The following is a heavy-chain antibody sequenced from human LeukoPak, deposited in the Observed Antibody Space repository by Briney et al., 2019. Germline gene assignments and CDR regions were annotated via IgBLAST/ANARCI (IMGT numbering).Heavy chain of an antibody. J-gene: IGHJ3*02. D-gene: IGHD3-22*01. Sequence: PSETLSLTCTVSGGSISSYYWSWIRQPPGKGLEWIGYIYYSGSTNYNPSLKSRVTISVDTSKNQFSLKLSSVTAADTAVYYCAREVPSSGYYSQTDAFDIWGQGTMVTVSS. CDR1: GGSISSYY. CDR3: AREVPSSGYYSQTDAFDI. V-gene: IGHV4-59*01. CDR2: IYYSGST.